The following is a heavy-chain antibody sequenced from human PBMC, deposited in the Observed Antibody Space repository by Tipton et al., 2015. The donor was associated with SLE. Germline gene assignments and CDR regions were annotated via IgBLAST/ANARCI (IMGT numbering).Heavy chain of an antibody. D-gene: IGHD3-10*01. CDR2: IYPGDSDT. CDR3: ASSTSSMVRGVKDAFDI. Sequence: VQLVQSGAEVKKPGESLKISCKGSGYSFTSYWIGWVRQMPGKGLEWMGIIYPGDSDTRHSPSFQGQVTTSADKSISTAYLQWSSLKASDTAMYYCASSTSSMVRGVKDAFDIWGQGTMVTVSS. V-gene: IGHV5-51*03. J-gene: IGHJ3*02. CDR1: GYSFTSYW.